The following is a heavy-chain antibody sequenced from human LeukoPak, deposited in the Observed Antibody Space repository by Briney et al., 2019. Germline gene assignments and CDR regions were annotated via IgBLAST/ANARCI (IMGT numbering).Heavy chain of an antibody. CDR1: GFTFSSYS. CDR2: ISSSSSSYI. Sequence: GGSLRLSCAASGFTFSSYSMNWVRQAPGKGLEWVSSISSSSSSYIYYADSVKGRFTISRDNAKNSLYLQMNSLRAEDTAVYYCASRGDYGDYLDYWGQGTLVTVSS. D-gene: IGHD4-17*01. V-gene: IGHV3-21*01. CDR3: ASRGDYGDYLDY. J-gene: IGHJ4*02.